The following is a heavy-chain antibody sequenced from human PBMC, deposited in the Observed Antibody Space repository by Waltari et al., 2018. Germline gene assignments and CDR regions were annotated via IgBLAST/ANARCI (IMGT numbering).Heavy chain of an antibody. D-gene: IGHD4-17*01. Sequence: QVQLQESGPGLVKPSETLSLTCTVPGGSISSYYWSWLRQPPGKGLEWIGYIYYSGSTNYNPSLKSRVTISVDTSKNQFSLKLSSVTAADTAVYYCARDLAGEVTIGGMDVWGQGTTVTVSS. J-gene: IGHJ6*02. CDR2: IYYSGST. CDR1: GGSISSYY. V-gene: IGHV4-59*01. CDR3: ARDLAGEVTIGGMDV.